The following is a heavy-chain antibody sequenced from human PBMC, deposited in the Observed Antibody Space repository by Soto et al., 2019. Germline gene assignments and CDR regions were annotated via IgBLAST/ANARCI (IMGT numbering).Heavy chain of an antibody. D-gene: IGHD2-2*01. J-gene: IGHJ4*02. V-gene: IGHV3-30-3*01. CDR1: GFTFSSYA. Sequence: QVQLVESGGGVVQPGRSLRLSCAASGFTFSSYAMHWVRQAPGQGLEWVAVISYDGSNKYYADSVKGRFTISRDNSKNTLYLQMNSLRAEDTAVYYCARDFKMEDIVVVPAAGIDYWGQGTLVTVSS. CDR3: ARDFKMEDIVVVPAAGIDY. CDR2: ISYDGSNK.